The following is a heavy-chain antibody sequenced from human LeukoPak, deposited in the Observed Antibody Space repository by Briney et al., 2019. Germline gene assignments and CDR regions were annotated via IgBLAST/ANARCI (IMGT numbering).Heavy chain of an antibody. V-gene: IGHV1-18*01. D-gene: IGHD3-10*01. Sequence: GASVKVSCKASGYTFTSYGISWVRQAPGQGLEWMGRISAYNGNTNYAQKLQGRVTMTTDTSTSTAYMELRSLRSDDTAVYYCARDGIYGSGSHYYYYGMDVWGQGTTVTVSS. CDR3: ARDGIYGSGSHYYYYGMDV. CDR2: ISAYNGNT. CDR1: GYTFTSYG. J-gene: IGHJ6*02.